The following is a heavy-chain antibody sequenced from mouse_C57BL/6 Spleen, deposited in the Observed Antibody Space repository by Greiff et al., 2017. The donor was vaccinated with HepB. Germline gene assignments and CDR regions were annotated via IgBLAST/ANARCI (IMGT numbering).Heavy chain of an antibody. D-gene: IGHD1-1*01. V-gene: IGHV1-64*01. CDR2: IHPNSGST. CDR3: ARGKDGSSFFAY. J-gene: IGHJ3*01. Sequence: VQLQQPGAELVKPGASVKLSCKASGYTFTSYWMHWVKQRPGQGLEWIGMIHPNSGSTNYNEKFKSKATLTVDKSSSTAYMQLSSLTSEDSAVYYCARGKDGSSFFAYGGQGTLVTVSA. CDR1: GYTFTSYW.